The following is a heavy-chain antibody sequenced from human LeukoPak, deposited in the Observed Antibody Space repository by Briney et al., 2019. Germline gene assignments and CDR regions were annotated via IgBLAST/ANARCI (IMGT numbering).Heavy chain of an antibody. D-gene: IGHD1-26*01. CDR1: GGSISSYY. CDR3: ARYIVSYPHDAFDI. Sequence: SETLSLTCTDSGGSISSYYWSWIPQPPGKGLEWIGYIYYSGSTSYNPSLKSRVTISVDTSKKQFSLKLSSVTAADTAFYYCARYIVSYPHDAFDIWGQGTMVTVSS. V-gene: IGHV4-59*01. CDR2: IYYSGST. J-gene: IGHJ3*02.